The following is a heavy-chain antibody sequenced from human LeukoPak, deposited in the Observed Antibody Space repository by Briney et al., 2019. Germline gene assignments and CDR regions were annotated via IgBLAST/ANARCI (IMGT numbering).Heavy chain of an antibody. Sequence: SETLSLTCAVYGGSFSGYYWSWIRQPPGKGLEWIGEINHSGSTNYNPSLKSRVTISVDTSKNQFSLKLSSVTAADTAVCYCARRDYSTAADYWGQGTLVTVSS. V-gene: IGHV4-34*01. J-gene: IGHJ4*02. CDR1: GGSFSGYY. D-gene: IGHD4-11*01. CDR3: ARRDYSTAADY. CDR2: INHSGST.